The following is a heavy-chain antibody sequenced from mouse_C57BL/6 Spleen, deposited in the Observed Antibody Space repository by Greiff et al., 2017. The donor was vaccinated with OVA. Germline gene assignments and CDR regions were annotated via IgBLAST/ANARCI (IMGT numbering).Heavy chain of an antibody. J-gene: IGHJ4*01. V-gene: IGHV1-4*01. D-gene: IGHD2-4*01. CDR1: GYTFTSYT. CDR2: INPSSGYT. CDR3: ARSDYDGGYYAMDY. Sequence: VQLQQSGAELARPGASVKMSCKASGYTFTSYTMHWVKQRPGQGLEWIGYINPSSGYTKYNQKFKDKATLTADKSSSTAYMQLSSLTSEDSAVYYCARSDYDGGYYAMDYWGQGTSVTVSS.